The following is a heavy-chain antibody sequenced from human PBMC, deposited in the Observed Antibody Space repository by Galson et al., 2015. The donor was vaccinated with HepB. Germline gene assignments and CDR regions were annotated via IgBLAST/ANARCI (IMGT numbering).Heavy chain of an antibody. Sequence: SLRLSCADSEFTFNRFWMSWVRQAPGRGLEWVANIKQDGTEQNYADSVKGRFSISRDNAKRSVFLQMDSLRVDDTAVYYCARELVRRLGQASLGAFGTWGPGTAVTVSS. V-gene: IGHV3-7*01. CDR3: ARELVRRLGQASLGAFGT. D-gene: IGHD3-16*01. CDR2: IKQDGTEQ. J-gene: IGHJ3*01. CDR1: EFTFNRFW.